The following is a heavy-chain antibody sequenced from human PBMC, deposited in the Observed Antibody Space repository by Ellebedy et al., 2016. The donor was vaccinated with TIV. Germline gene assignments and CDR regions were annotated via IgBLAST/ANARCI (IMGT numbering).Heavy chain of an antibody. CDR1: GFSFSDHS. J-gene: IGHJ4*02. CDR2: ISSLSSFT. Sequence: PGGSLRLSCAASGFSFSDHSMSWVRQAPGRGLEGVSSISSLSSFTEYGDSVKGRFTVSRDNAKNSLYLQMNSLRSDDTAVYYCTIDSIDYYDDVSDHYFASWGQGTLVTVSS. V-gene: IGHV3-21*06. CDR3: TIDSIDYYDDVSDHYFAS. D-gene: IGHD3-22*01.